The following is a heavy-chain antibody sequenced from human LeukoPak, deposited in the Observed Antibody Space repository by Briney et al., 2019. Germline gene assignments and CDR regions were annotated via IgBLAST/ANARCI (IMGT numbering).Heavy chain of an antibody. CDR1: GGSISSYY. CDR3: ARAGNYDSSSYYYHAFDM. CDR2: IYYSGSN. J-gene: IGHJ3*02. Sequence: PSETLSLTCTVSGGSISSYYWGWIRQPPGKGLEWIGYIYYSGSNDCNPSLKSRVTMSVDTSKNQFSLKLSSVTAADTAVYYCARAGNYDSSSYYYHAFDMWGQGTMVTVSS. D-gene: IGHD3-22*01. V-gene: IGHV4-59*08.